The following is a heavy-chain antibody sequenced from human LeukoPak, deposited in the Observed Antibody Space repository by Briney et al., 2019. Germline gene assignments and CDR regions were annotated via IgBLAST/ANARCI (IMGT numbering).Heavy chain of an antibody. Sequence: GGSLRLSCAASGFTFSSYAMHWVRQAPGKGLEWVAVISYDGSNKYYADSVKGRFTISRDNSKNTLYLQMNSLRAEDTAVYYCARVSYSYGYDYWGQGTLVTVSS. V-gene: IGHV3-30-3*01. CDR2: ISYDGSNK. CDR3: ARVSYSYGYDY. J-gene: IGHJ4*02. D-gene: IGHD5-18*01. CDR1: GFTFSSYA.